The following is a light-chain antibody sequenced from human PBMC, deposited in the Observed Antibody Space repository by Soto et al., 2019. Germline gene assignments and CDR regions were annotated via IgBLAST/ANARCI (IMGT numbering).Light chain of an antibody. CDR2: EVS. CDR1: SSDVGGYNY. J-gene: IGLJ3*02. CDR3: SSYTSRSTQV. Sequence: QSALTQPASVSGSPGQSITISCTGTSSDVGGYNYVSWYQQHPGKAPKLMIYEVSHRPSGVSNRFSGSKSANTASLTISGLQAEDEADYYCSSYTSRSTQVFGGGTKLTVL. V-gene: IGLV2-14*01.